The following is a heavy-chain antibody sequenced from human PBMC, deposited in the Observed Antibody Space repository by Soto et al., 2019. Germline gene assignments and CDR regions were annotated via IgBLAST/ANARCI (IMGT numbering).Heavy chain of an antibody. V-gene: IGHV3-23*01. D-gene: IGHD3-10*01. CDR2: ISGSGGST. CDR3: AKCLRRWLRPQYYYGLDV. Sequence: GGSLRLSCAASGFTFSPYAMSWVRQAPGKGLEWVSSISGSGGSTHYADSVKGRFTVSRDNSKRALSLQMSSLREEDPATFCCAKCLRRWLRPQYYYGLDVCGRRPTVTL. J-gene: IGHJ6*02. CDR1: GFTFSPYA.